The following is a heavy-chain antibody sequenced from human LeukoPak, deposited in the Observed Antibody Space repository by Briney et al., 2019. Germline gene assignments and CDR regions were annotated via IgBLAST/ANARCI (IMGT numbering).Heavy chain of an antibody. CDR3: ARAPYCSGGSCYSYGGWFDY. J-gene: IGHJ4*02. V-gene: IGHV3-7*01. CDR1: GFTFSSYW. Sequence: GGSLRLSCAASGFTFSSYWMSWVRQAPGKGLEWVANIKQDGSEKYYVDSVKGRFTISRDNAKNSLYLQMNSLRAEDTAVYYCARAPYCSGGSCYSYGGWFDYWGQGTLVTVSS. CDR2: IKQDGSEK. D-gene: IGHD2-15*01.